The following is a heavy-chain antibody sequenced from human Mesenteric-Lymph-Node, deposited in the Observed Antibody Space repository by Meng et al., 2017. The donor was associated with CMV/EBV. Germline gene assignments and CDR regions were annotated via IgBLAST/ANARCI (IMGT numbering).Heavy chain of an antibody. Sequence: SVKVSCKASGGTFSSYGVIWVRQAPGQGLEWMGGMIPLFGKANYAQKFQDRVTIITDESTSTAYMELSSLRSEDTAVYYCARDVNLVTLPAANWFDPWGQGTLVTVSS. J-gene: IGHJ5*02. D-gene: IGHD2-2*01. V-gene: IGHV1-69*05. CDR2: MIPLFGKA. CDR3: ARDVNLVTLPAANWFDP. CDR1: GGTFSSYG.